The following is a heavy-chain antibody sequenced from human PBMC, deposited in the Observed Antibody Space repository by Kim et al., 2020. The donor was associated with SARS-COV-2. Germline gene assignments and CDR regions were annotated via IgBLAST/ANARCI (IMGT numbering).Heavy chain of an antibody. V-gene: IGHV4-61*01. CDR2: IYYSGST. D-gene: IGHD4-17*01. CDR1: GGSVSSGSYY. Sequence: SETLSLTCTVSGGSVSSGSYYWSWIRQPPGKGLEWIGYIYYSGSTNYNPSLKSRVTISVDTSKNQFSLKLSSVTAADTAVYYCARDYGDYYYFDYWGQGTLVTVSS. J-gene: IGHJ4*02. CDR3: ARDYGDYYYFDY.